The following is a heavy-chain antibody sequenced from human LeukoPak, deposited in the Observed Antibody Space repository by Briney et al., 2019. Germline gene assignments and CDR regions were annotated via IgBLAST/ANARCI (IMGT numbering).Heavy chain of an antibody. V-gene: IGHV4-31*02. J-gene: IGHJ1*01. CDR1: GFTFSSYE. Sequence: LRLSCAASGFTFSSYEMNWIRQHPGKGLEWIGYIYHSGGAYYNPSPESRVTMSVDTSKNQFSLKLSSVTAADTAVYYCARDNKSFYYEDGGYLAIYFQNWGQGTLVTVSS. CDR2: IYHSGGA. D-gene: IGHD3-22*01. CDR3: ARDNKSFYYEDGGYLAIYFQN.